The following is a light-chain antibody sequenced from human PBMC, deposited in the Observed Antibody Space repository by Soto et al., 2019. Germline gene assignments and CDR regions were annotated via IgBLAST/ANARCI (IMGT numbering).Light chain of an antibody. CDR2: GAS. J-gene: IGKJ1*01. Sequence: EIVLTQSPGTLSLSPGERSTVSCRASHSISSSYLAWYQQRPGQAPSLIMYGASSRATGIPDRFSGSGSGTEFTLTISRLEPEDFALYYCQQYGSSSWTFGQGTKVDI. CDR3: QQYGSSSWT. V-gene: IGKV3-20*01. CDR1: HSISSSY.